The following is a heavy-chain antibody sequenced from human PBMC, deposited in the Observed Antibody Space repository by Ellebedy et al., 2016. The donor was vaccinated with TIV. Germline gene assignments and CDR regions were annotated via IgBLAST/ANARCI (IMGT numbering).Heavy chain of an antibody. CDR1: GGAFMSNA. CDR2: IIAIFGTT. J-gene: IGHJ4*02. Sequence: SVKVSCKTSGGAFMSNAIDWVRQAPGQGLEWMGGIIAIFGTTNYAQKFQGRVTITADESTRIVYMELSSLGSEDTAVYYCARASGYSSGWYNYWGQGTLVTVSS. D-gene: IGHD6-19*01. CDR3: ARASGYSSGWYNY. V-gene: IGHV1-69*13.